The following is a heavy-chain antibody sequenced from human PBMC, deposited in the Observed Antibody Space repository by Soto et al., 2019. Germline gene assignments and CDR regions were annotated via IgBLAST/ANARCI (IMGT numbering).Heavy chain of an antibody. J-gene: IGHJ3*02. D-gene: IGHD3-22*01. CDR1: GGTFSSYA. CDR2: IIPIFGTA. CDR3: ARASITMIVVVITDAFDI. Sequence: SVKVSCKASGGTFSSYAISWVRQAPGQGLEWMGGIIPIFGTANYAQKFQGRVTITADEPTSTAYMELSSLRSEDTAVYYCARASITMIVVVITDAFDIWGQGTMVTVSS. V-gene: IGHV1-69*13.